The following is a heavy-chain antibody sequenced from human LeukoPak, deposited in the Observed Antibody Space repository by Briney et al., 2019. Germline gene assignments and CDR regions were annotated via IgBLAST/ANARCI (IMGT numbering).Heavy chain of an antibody. CDR1: GGSIHTYY. Sequence: DPSETLSLTCSVPGGSIHTYYWTWIRQPPGKGLEWIGNVYYSGTTYYNPSLKSRLTISVDTSKDQFSLKLNSVTAADTAVYFCARLLRYTYYFDYWGQGTLVTVSS. CDR2: VYYSGTT. J-gene: IGHJ4*02. D-gene: IGHD3-9*01. CDR3: ARLLRYTYYFDY. V-gene: IGHV4-59*13.